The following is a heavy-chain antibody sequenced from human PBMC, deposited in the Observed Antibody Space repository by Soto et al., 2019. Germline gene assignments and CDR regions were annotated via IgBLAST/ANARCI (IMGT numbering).Heavy chain of an antibody. J-gene: IGHJ4*02. Sequence: QGQLVQSGPEVKRPGASVRISCRTAGYSFKNYAIHWVRQAPGKKLGGMGWSNEGSGNTRYSHKFQGRMSIARDTSASTSYLDLRSLTSEDTAVYFCARDDRTISGAVTLDYWGPGTLVTVSS. V-gene: IGHV1-3*01. D-gene: IGHD3-3*02. CDR2: SNEGSGNT. CDR3: ARDDRTISGAVTLDY. CDR1: GYSFKNYA.